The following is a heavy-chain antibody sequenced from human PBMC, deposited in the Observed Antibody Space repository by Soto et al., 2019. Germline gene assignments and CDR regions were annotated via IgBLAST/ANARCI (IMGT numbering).Heavy chain of an antibody. V-gene: IGHV3-15*07. D-gene: IGHD3-3*01. CDR1: GFTFSNAW. CDR3: ATENGSVYYDFWGGYLGPFAY. J-gene: IGHJ4*02. Sequence: EVQLVESGGGLVKPGGSLRLSCAASGFTFSNAWMNWVRQAPGKGLEWVGRIKSKTDGGTTDYAAPVKGRITISRDDSKNTLYLQMNSLKTADTAVYYCATENGSVYYDFWGGYLGPFAYWGQGTLVIVSS. CDR2: IKSKTDGGTT.